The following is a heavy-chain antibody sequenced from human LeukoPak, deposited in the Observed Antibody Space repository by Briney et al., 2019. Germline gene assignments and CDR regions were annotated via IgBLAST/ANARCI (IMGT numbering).Heavy chain of an antibody. J-gene: IGHJ4*02. CDR1: DGSIRTYY. CDR3: AGLVGRYSSGLYYYYFDY. CDR2: IYYRGDI. Sequence: PSETLSLTCSVSDGSIRTYYWSWIRQSPGQGLEWIGNIYYRGDINYNPSLKSRVIISIDKSKNQFFLNLSSVTAADTAVYYCAGLVGRYSSGLYYYYFDYWGQGTLVTVSS. D-gene: IGHD3-22*01. V-gene: IGHV4-59*12.